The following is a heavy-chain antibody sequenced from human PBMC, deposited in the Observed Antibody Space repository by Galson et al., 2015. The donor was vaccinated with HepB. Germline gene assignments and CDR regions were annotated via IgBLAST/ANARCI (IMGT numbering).Heavy chain of an antibody. D-gene: IGHD1-26*01. CDR2: INPNSGGT. J-gene: IGHJ3*02. Sequence: SVKVSCKASGYTFTGYYMHWVRQAPGQGLEWMGWINPNSGGTNYAQKFQGWVTMTRDTSISTAYMELSRLRSDDTAVYYCARGGSVDSGSYGIWGQGTMVTVSS. CDR3: ARGGSVDSGSYGI. CDR1: GYTFTGYY. V-gene: IGHV1-2*04.